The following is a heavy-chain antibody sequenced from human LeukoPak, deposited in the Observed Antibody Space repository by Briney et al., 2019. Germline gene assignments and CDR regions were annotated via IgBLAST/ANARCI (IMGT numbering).Heavy chain of an antibody. CDR1: GISLSTSGMC. CDR3: ARMIPVVGGTTSASMGFDY. D-gene: IGHD1-26*01. CDR2: IDWDDDK. V-gene: IGHV2-70*11. J-gene: IGHJ4*02. Sequence: ESGPTLVKPTQTLTLTCTFSGISLSTSGMCVSWIRQPPGKALEWLARIDWDDDKYYNTSLKTRLTISKDTSKNQVVLTMTNMDPVDTATYYCARMIPVVGGTTSASMGFDYWGQGTLVTVSS.